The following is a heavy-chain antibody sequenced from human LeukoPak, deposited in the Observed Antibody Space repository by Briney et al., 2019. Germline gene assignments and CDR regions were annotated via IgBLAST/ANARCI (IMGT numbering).Heavy chain of an antibody. J-gene: IGHJ2*01. CDR2: IYYSGST. CDR3: ARASGGNSWWYFDL. V-gene: IGHV4-31*03. CDR1: GGSISRGGYY. Sequence: SETLSLTCTVSGGSISRGGYYWSWIRQHPGKGLEWIGYIYYSGSTYYNPSLKSRVTISVDTSKDQFSLKLSSVTAADTAVYYCARASGGNSWWYFDLWGRGTLVTVSS. D-gene: IGHD4-23*01.